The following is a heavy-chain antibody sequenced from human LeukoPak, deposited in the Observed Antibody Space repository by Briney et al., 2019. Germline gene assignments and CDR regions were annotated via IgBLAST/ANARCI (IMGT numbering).Heavy chain of an antibody. CDR3: ARAPQESYCSGGTCYHHYYGMDV. Sequence: PSETLSLTCTVSGGSVSSGSYYWSWIRQPPGKELEWIGYIYYGGTTNYNPSLNSRVTISVDTSKNQFSLKLSSVTATDTAVYYCARAPQESYCSGGTCYHHYYGMDVWGQGTTVTVSS. D-gene: IGHD2-15*01. V-gene: IGHV4-61*01. CDR2: IYYGGTT. J-gene: IGHJ6*02. CDR1: GGSVSSGSYY.